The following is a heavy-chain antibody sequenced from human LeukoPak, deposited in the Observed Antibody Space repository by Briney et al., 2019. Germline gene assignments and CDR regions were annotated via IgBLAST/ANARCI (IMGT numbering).Heavy chain of an antibody. D-gene: IGHD6-19*01. CDR1: GGSFSGYY. J-gene: IGHJ4*02. CDR3: ARHSISGSGWTPGDYWGQGTLVTVSSGESSQPLCYYDY. Sequence: PSETLSLTCAVYGGSFSGYYWSWIRQPPGKGLEWIGEINHSGSANYNPSLKSRVTISVDTSKNQFSLKLSSVTAADTAVYYCARHSISGSGWTPGDYWGQGTLVTVSSGESSQPLCYYDYWGQGTLVTVSS. V-gene: IGHV4-34*01. CDR2: INHSGSA.